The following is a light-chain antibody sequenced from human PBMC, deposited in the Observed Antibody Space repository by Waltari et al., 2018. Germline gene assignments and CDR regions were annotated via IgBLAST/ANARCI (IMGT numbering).Light chain of an antibody. CDR1: SSAVGAYNY. CDR3: SSYTTSNTFVL. J-gene: IGLJ2*01. Sequence: QSALTQPASVSGSPGQSITISCLGTSSAVGAYNYVSRYQQYPGKAPKLMILDVSKRPSGVSNRFSASKSANTASLTISGLQAEDEADYYCSSYTTSNTFVLFGGGTKLTVL. CDR2: DVS. V-gene: IGLV2-14*03.